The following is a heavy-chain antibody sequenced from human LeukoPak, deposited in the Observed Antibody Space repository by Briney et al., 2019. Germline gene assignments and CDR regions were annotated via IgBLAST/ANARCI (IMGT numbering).Heavy chain of an antibody. D-gene: IGHD1-26*01. CDR2: INSDGSST. J-gene: IGHJ3*02. Sequence: GGSLRLSCAASGFTFSSYWMHWVRQAPGKGLVWVSRINSDGSSTGYADSVKGRFTISRDNAKNTLYLQMNSLRAEDTAVYYCARDEWELEKGYAFDIWGQGTMVTVSS. CDR1: GFTFSSYW. V-gene: IGHV3-74*01. CDR3: ARDEWELEKGYAFDI.